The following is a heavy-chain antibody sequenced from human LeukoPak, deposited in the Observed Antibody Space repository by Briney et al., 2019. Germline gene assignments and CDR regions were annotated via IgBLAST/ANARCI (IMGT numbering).Heavy chain of an antibody. V-gene: IGHV1-69*04. J-gene: IGHJ4*02. D-gene: IGHD3-22*01. CDR1: GGTFSSYA. CDR3: ARGRPYYYDSSGYYAV. Sequence: SVKVSCTASGGTFSSYAISWVRQAPGQGLEWMGRIIPILGIANYAQKFQGRVTITADKSTSTAYMELSSLRSEDTAVYYCARGRPYYYDSSGYYAVWGQGTLVTVSS. CDR2: IIPILGIA.